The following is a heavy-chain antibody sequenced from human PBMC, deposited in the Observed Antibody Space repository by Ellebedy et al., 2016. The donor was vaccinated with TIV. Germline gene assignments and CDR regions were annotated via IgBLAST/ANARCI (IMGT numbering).Heavy chain of an antibody. CDR2: IRSSSSTI. Sequence: GESLKISCAASGFTFSSYNMNWVRQAPGKGLEWVSYIRSSSSTIYYADSVKGRFTISRDNAKNSLYLQMNSLRAEDTAVYYCARGDVYNRDGAFDIWGQGTVVTVSS. D-gene: IGHD5-24*01. CDR3: ARGDVYNRDGAFDI. V-gene: IGHV3-48*01. CDR1: GFTFSSYN. J-gene: IGHJ3*02.